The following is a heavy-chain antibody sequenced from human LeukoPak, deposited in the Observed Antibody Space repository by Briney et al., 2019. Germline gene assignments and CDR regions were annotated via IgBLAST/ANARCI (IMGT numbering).Heavy chain of an antibody. CDR1: GYTFTSYG. Sequence: ASVKVSCKASGYTFTSYGISWVRQAPGQGLEWMGWISAYNGNTNYAQKFQGRVTMTRDTSTSTVYMELSSLRSEDTAVYYCARDQNGPQDYWGQGTLVTVSS. CDR3: ARDQNGPQDY. CDR2: ISAYNGNT. V-gene: IGHV1-18*01. J-gene: IGHJ4*02.